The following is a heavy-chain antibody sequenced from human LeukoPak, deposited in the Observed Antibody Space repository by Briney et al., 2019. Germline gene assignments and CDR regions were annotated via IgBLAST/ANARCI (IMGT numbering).Heavy chain of an antibody. D-gene: IGHD6-19*01. CDR2: INPNSGGT. V-gene: IGHV1-2*02. J-gene: IGHJ4*02. CDR3: ARDLGYSSGWYSDY. Sequence: GASVKVSCKASGYTFTGYYMHWVRPAPGQGLGWMGWINPNSGGTNYAQKFQGRVTMTRDTSISTAYMELSRLRSDDTAVYYCARDLGYSSGWYSDYWGQGTLVTVSS. CDR1: GYTFTGYY.